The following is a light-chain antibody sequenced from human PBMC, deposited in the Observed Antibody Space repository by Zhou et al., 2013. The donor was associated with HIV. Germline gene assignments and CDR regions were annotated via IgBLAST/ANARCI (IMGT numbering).Light chain of an antibody. J-gene: IGKJ4*01. Sequence: DIQMTQSPSTLSASVGDSVTITCRASQSISSWLAWYQQKPGKAPKLLIYKAFSLESGVPSRFSGSGSGTDFTLTIGSLRPEDFATYYCQQSYSVPVTFGGGTKV. CDR2: KAF. V-gene: IGKV1-5*03. CDR1: QSISSW. CDR3: QQSYSVPVT.